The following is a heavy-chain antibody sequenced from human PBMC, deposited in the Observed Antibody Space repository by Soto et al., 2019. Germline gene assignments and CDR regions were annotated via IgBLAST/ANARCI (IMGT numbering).Heavy chain of an antibody. Sequence: QMQLVESGGGVVQPGRSLRLSCAASGFTFRSYGIHWVRQAPGKGLEWVALIWFDGSKKYYVDSVKGRFAVSRDNSKNTLYLQITSLRVEDTAVYYCARDRLVPYGYGMDVWGQGTTVTVSS. CDR1: GFTFRSYG. J-gene: IGHJ6*02. CDR3: ARDRLVPYGYGMDV. D-gene: IGHD2-2*01. V-gene: IGHV3-33*01. CDR2: IWFDGSKK.